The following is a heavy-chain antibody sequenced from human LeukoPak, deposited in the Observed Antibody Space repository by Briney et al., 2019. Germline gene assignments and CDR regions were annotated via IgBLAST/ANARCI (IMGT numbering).Heavy chain of an antibody. V-gene: IGHV4-39*01. CDR3: ARHGRMGTINPSY. Sequence: SETLSLTCTVSGGSISNSSYYWGWIRQPPGKGLEWIGSMYYSGSTYYNPSLKSRATISVDPSKHQLSLKLSCVPAADTAVYYCARHGRMGTINPSYWGQGTLVTVSS. J-gene: IGHJ4*02. CDR2: MYYSGST. D-gene: IGHD5-24*01. CDR1: GGSISNSSYY.